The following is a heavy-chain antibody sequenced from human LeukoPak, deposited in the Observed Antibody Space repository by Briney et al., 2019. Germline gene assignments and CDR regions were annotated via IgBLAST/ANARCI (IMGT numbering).Heavy chain of an antibody. CDR3: ARSGYRRSFDY. V-gene: IGHV4-59*12. J-gene: IGHJ4*02. Sequence: PSETLSLTCTVSGGSMNTYYWTWIRQPPGKGLEWIGYIYHSGSTKYNPSLKSRVTISVDTSKNQFSLKLSSVTAADTAVYYCARSGYRRSFDYWGQGTLVTVSS. CDR1: GGSMNTYY. CDR2: IYHSGST. D-gene: IGHD3-9*01.